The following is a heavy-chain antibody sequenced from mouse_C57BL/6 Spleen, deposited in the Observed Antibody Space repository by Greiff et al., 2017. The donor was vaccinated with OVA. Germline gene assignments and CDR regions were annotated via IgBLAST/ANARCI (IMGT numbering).Heavy chain of an antibody. V-gene: IGHV5-17*01. CDR3: ARRYYDYEGYYAMDY. J-gene: IGHJ4*01. Sequence: EVQGVESGGGLVKPGGSLKLSCAASGFTFSDYGMHWVRQAPEKGLEWVAYISSGSSSIYYADTVKGGFTISRDNAKNTLFLQMTSLRSEYTAMYYCARRYYDYEGYYAMDYWGQGTSVTVSS. CDR1: GFTFSDYG. D-gene: IGHD2-4*01. CDR2: ISSGSSSI.